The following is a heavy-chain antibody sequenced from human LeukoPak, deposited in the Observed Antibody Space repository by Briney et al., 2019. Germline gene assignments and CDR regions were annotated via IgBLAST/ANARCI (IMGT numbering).Heavy chain of an antibody. V-gene: IGHV3-66*01. Sequence: AGGSLRLSCAASGFTVTTKSMAWVRQAPGRGLEWVSVFYSPGSTYYADSVHGRFTISRDNSKNTLYLQMNSLRAEDTAVYYCARAGFGSSKGYWGQGTLVTVSS. J-gene: IGHJ4*02. CDR3: ARAGFGSSKGY. D-gene: IGHD6-13*01. CDR2: FYSPGST. CDR1: GFTVTTKS.